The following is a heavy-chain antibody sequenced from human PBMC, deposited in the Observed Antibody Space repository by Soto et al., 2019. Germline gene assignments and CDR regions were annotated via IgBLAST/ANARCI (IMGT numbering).Heavy chain of an antibody. J-gene: IGHJ6*02. CDR2: MNPINGAT. Sequence: ASVKVSCKASGYDFAAYDINWVRQASGQGLEWMGWMNPINGATGTARRFQGRVSMTRNTDTGTAYLELTSLRSDDTAVYFCGRGPSPRAPAGGTPYYYVMDVWGQGSTVTVS. D-gene: IGHD2-2*01. CDR1: GYDFAAYD. V-gene: IGHV1-8*02. CDR3: GRGPSPRAPAGGTPYYYVMDV.